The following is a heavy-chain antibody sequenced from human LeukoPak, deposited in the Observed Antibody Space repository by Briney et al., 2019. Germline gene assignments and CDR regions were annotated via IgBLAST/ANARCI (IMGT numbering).Heavy chain of an antibody. D-gene: IGHD3-22*01. Sequence: GSLRLSCAASGFTFSDYYMSWTRQAPGKGLEWVSYISSSGSTIYYADSVKGRFTISRDNAKNSLYLQMNSLRAEDTAVYYCARDRPRTYYYDSSGYAPDAFDIWGQGTMVTVSS. CDR1: GFTFSDYY. CDR2: ISSSGSTI. V-gene: IGHV3-11*01. J-gene: IGHJ3*02. CDR3: ARDRPRTYYYDSSGYAPDAFDI.